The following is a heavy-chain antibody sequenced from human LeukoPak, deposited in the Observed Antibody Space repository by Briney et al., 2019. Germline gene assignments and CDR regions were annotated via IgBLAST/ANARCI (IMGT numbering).Heavy chain of an antibody. D-gene: IGHD2-2*01. CDR2: ISGSGGST. CDR1: GFTFSSYA. V-gene: IGHV3-23*01. CDR3: AKEGIVVVPTATTSTFDY. Sequence: GGSLRLSCAASGFTFSSYAMSWVRQAPGKGLEWVSAISGSGGSTYYADSVKGRFTISRDNSKNTLYLQMNSLRAEDTAVYYCAKEGIVVVPTATTSTFDYWGRGTLVTVSS. J-gene: IGHJ4*02.